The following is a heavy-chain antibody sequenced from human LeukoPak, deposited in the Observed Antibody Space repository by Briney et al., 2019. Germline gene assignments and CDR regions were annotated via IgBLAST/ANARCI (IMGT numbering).Heavy chain of an antibody. Sequence: GGSLRLSCAASGFTFNKYGMHWVRQAPGKELEWVAFIRYDGSKKYYADSVKGRFTISRDNSKNTLHLQMNSLRAEDTAVYYCAKDRSIAARRAFDIWGRGTMVTVSS. CDR3: AKDRSIAARRAFDI. J-gene: IGHJ3*02. D-gene: IGHD6-6*01. V-gene: IGHV3-30*02. CDR2: IRYDGSKK. CDR1: GFTFNKYG.